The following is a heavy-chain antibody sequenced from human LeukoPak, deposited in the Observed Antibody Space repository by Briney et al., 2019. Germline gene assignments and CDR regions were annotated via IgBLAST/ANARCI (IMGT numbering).Heavy chain of an antibody. CDR2: IKHDGREK. V-gene: IGHV3-7*01. D-gene: IGHD2-15*01. CDR3: ARDLSDCSGGRCGDAFDI. CDR1: GFSFSNYG. J-gene: IGHJ3*02. Sequence: QPGRSLRLSCAASGFSFSNYGIHWVRQAPGKGLEWVANIKHDGREKYYVDSVKGRFTISRDNAKNSLYLQMNSLRAEDTALYYCARDLSDCSGGRCGDAFDIWGQGTMVTVSS.